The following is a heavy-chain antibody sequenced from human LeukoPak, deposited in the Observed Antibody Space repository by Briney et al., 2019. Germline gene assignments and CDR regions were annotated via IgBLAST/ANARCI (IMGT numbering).Heavy chain of an antibody. D-gene: IGHD1-26*01. J-gene: IGHJ5*02. Sequence: GGSLRLSCAASGLTFSSYWMSWVRQAPGKGLEWVANIKQDGSEKYYVDSVKGRFTISRDNAKNSLYLQMNSLRDDDMALYYCARGNSGSYSQDWFDPWGQGTLVTVSS. CDR2: IKQDGSEK. CDR3: ARGNSGSYSQDWFDP. CDR1: GLTFSSYW. V-gene: IGHV3-7*03.